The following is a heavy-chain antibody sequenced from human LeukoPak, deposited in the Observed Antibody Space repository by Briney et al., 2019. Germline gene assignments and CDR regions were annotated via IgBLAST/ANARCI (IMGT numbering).Heavy chain of an antibody. Sequence: GGSLRLSCTASGFTLSSYEMSWIRQAPGKGLEWVSSIDYSGGETHYADSVKGRFTISRDNAKNSLYLQMNSLRAEDTAVYYCARDLLGAVAGRVPDYWGQGTLVTVSP. CDR3: ARDLLGAVAGRVPDY. D-gene: IGHD6-19*01. J-gene: IGHJ4*02. CDR1: GFTLSSYE. CDR2: IDYSGGET. V-gene: IGHV3-21*01.